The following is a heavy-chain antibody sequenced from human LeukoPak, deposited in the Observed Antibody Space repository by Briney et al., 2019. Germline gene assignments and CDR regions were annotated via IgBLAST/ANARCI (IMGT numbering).Heavy chain of an antibody. V-gene: IGHV1-46*01. CDR2: INPRGDST. J-gene: IGHJ3*02. D-gene: IGHD6-13*01. CDR1: GDNFANFY. CDR3: ARYETQYSSSWRPRLAFDI. Sequence: GASVKVSCTASGDNFANFYIHWVRQAPGQGLEWMAIINPRGDSTVYAQKFQGRVTLTRDTSTSTVYMEMSGLTSDDTAIYYCARYETQYSSSWRPRLAFDIWGPGTTVTVSS.